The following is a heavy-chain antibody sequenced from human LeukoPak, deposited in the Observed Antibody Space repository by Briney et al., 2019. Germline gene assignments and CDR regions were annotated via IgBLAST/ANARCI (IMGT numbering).Heavy chain of an antibody. CDR2: INHSGST. CDR3: ASLGGGDSYYFDY. D-gene: IGHD2-21*02. J-gene: IGHJ4*02. Sequence: SETLSLTCAVYGGSFSGYYWSWIRQPPGKGLEWIGEINHSGSTNYNPSLKSRVTISVDTSKNQFSLKLSSVTAADTAVYYCASLGGGDSYYFDYWGQGTLVTVSS. CDR1: GGSFSGYY. V-gene: IGHV4-34*01.